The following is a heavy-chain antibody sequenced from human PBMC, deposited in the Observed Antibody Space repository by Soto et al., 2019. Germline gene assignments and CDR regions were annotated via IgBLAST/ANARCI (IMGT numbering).Heavy chain of an antibody. CDR1: GYSFTDYH. V-gene: IGHV1-2*04. J-gene: IGHJ6*02. Sequence: ASVKVSCKASGYSFTDYHIHWVRQAPGQGLEWLGRINPKSGGTSTAQKFQGWVTMTRDRSISTVYMELARLRSDDTAVYFCARGHSTDCSNGVCSFFYNHEMDVWGQGTTVTVSS. CDR3: ARGHSTDCSNGVCSFFYNHEMDV. CDR2: INPKSGGT. D-gene: IGHD2-8*01.